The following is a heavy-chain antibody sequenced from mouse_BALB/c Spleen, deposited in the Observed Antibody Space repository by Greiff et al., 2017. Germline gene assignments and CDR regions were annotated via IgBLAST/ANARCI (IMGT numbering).Heavy chain of an antibody. CDR2: ISYSGST. Sequence: DVQLQQSGPGLVKPSQSLSLTCTVTGYSITSDYTWNWNRQFTGNQLEWMGYISYSGSTNYNPSLKSRVSITRDTSKNPSFLQLNSVTTEDTATDYCARGTGTRTWFAYWGQGTLVTVSA. V-gene: IGHV3-2*02. CDR1: GYSITSDYT. CDR3: ARGTGTRTWFAY. J-gene: IGHJ3*01. D-gene: IGHD4-1*01.